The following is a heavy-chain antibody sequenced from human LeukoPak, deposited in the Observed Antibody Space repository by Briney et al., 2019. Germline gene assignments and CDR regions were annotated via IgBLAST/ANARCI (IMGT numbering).Heavy chain of an antibody. CDR1: GGSISSSSYY. CDR2: IYYSGST. D-gene: IGHD2-15*01. V-gene: IGHV4-39*07. J-gene: IGHJ4*02. CDR3: ARDAEEGYSGDY. Sequence: SETLSLTCTVSGGSISSSSYYWGWIRQPPGKGLEWIGSIYYSGSTYYNPSLKSRVTISVDTSKNQFSLKLSSVTAADTAVYYCARDAEEGYSGDYWGQGTLVTVSS.